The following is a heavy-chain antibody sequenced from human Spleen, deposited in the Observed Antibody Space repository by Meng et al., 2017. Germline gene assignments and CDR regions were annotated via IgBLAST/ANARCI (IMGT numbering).Heavy chain of an antibody. V-gene: IGHV1-8*01. CDR3: ARAIFALANSDS. CDR2: MNPNRGNT. CDR1: GYTFTSYD. Sequence: QVQLVQVGAEVKNPGASFKVSCKASGYTFTSYDINWLRQATGQVLEWMGWMNPNRGNTGYAQKFQGRVTMTMNTSISTAYMELSSLRSEDTAVYYCARAIFALANSDSWGQGTLVTVSS. J-gene: IGHJ4*02. D-gene: IGHD3-3*01.